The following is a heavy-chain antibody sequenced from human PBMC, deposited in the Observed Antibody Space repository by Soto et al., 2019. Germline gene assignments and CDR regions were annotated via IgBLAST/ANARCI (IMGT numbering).Heavy chain of an antibody. Sequence: SETLSLTCAVSGGSISSGGYSWSRIRQPPGKGLEWIGYMYHSGSTYYNPSLKSRVTISIDRSKNQFSLKLSSVTAADTAVYYCARAFAIDWYTYYFDYWGQGPLVTVSS. CDR2: MYHSGST. CDR3: ARAFAIDWYTYYFDY. D-gene: IGHD3-9*01. J-gene: IGHJ4*02. CDR1: GGSISSGGYS. V-gene: IGHV4-30-2*01.